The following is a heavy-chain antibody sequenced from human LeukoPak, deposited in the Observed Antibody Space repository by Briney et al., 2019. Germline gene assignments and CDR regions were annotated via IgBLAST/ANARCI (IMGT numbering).Heavy chain of an antibody. J-gene: IGHJ6*02. D-gene: IGHD3-22*01. CDR1: GDSVSSNSAA. V-gene: IGHV6-1*01. CDR2: TYYRSKWYN. Sequence: SQTLSLTCAISGDSVSSNSAAWNWIRQFPSRGLEWLGRTYYRSKWYNDYAVSVKSRITINPDTSKNQFSLQLNSVTPEDTAVYYCARASYYYDSSGYEGDTFEYYYGMDVWGQGTTVTVSS. CDR3: ARASYYYDSSGYEGDTFEYYYGMDV.